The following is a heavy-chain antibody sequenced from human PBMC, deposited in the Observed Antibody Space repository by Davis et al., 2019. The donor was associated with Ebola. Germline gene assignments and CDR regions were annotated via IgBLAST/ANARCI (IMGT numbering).Heavy chain of an antibody. CDR1: GFSLTTSGVG. Sequence: SGPTLVKPTQTLTLTCTFSGFSLTTSGVGVGWIRQPPGKALEWLAIIYRDDDKRYSPSLKSRLTITKDTSKNQVVLTMTNMDPVDTGTYYCAHSSRYCSSTSCPSWFDPWGQGTLVTVSS. CDR3: AHSSRYCSSTSCPSWFDP. J-gene: IGHJ5*02. D-gene: IGHD2-2*01. CDR2: IYRDDDK. V-gene: IGHV2-5*02.